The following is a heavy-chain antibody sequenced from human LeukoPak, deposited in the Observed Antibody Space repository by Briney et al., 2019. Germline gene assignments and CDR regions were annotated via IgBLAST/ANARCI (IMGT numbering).Heavy chain of an antibody. D-gene: IGHD3-3*01. CDR1: GGSISSDSYY. CDR2: INHSGSA. V-gene: IGHV4-39*07. J-gene: IGHJ3*02. Sequence: PSETLSLTCTVSGGSISSDSYYWAWIRQPPGTGLEWIGEINHSGSANYNPSLKSRVTISVDTSKNQFSLKLSSVTAADTAVYYCARGHHYNKSYDFWSGYYSVSDAFDIWGQGTMVTVSS. CDR3: ARGHHYNKSYDFWSGYYSVSDAFDI.